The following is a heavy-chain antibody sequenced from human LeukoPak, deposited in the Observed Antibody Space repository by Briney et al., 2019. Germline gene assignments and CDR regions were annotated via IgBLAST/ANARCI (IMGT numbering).Heavy chain of an antibody. Sequence: GGSLRLSCANSGFIFSKAWMSWVRQAPCKGLEWVSSISSSSSYIYYAESVKGRFTISRDNAKKSLYMQMNSLRAEDTAVYFCARKYYDFWSGYSYNWFDPWGQGTLVTVSS. CDR1: GFIFSKAW. V-gene: IGHV3-21*01. CDR3: ARKYYDFWSGYSYNWFDP. D-gene: IGHD3-3*01. J-gene: IGHJ5*01. CDR2: ISSSSSYI.